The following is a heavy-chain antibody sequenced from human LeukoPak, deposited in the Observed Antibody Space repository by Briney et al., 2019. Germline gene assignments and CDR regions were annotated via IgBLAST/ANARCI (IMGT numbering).Heavy chain of an antibody. CDR1: GFTFSSYS. J-gene: IGHJ4*02. CDR3: AKVVDYYDSLDYFDY. V-gene: IGHV3-23*01. CDR2: ISGSGGST. Sequence: GGSLRLSCAASGFTFSSYSMNWVRQAPGKGLEWVSTISGSGGSTYYADSVKGRFTISRDNSKNTLYLQMDSLRAEDTAVYYCAKVVDYYDSLDYFDYWGQGTLVTVSS. D-gene: IGHD3-22*01.